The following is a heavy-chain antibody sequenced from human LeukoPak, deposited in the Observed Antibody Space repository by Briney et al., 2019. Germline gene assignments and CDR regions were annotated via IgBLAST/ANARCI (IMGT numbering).Heavy chain of an antibody. CDR1: GDTFTSYA. J-gene: IGHJ4*02. V-gene: IGHV1-8*01. CDR2: MNPNSGNT. D-gene: IGHD2-2*01. CDR3: ARALGYCSSTSCYADY. Sequence: SVKVSWKACGDTFTSYAINWVRQATGQGLEWMGWMNPNSGNTGYAQKFQGRVTMTRNTSISTAYMELSSLRSEDTAVYYCARALGYCSSTSCYADYWGQGTLVTVSS.